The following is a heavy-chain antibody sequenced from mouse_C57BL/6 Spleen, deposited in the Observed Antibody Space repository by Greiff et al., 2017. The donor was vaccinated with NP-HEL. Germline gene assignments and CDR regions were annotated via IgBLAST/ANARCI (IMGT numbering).Heavy chain of an antibody. CDR1: GFTFSSYT. J-gene: IGHJ4*01. CDR3: ARRGNYDYAMDY. CDR2: ISGGGGNT. D-gene: IGHD2-1*01. Sequence: EVQRVESGGGLVKPGGSLKLSCAASGFTFSSYTMSWVRQTPEKRLEWVATISGGGGNTYYPDSVKGRFTISRDNAKNTLYLQMSSLRSEDTALYYCARRGNYDYAMDYWGQGTSVTVSS. V-gene: IGHV5-9*01.